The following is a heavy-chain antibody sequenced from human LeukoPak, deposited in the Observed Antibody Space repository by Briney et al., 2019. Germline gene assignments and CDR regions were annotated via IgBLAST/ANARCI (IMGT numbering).Heavy chain of an antibody. Sequence: GASVKVSCKASGYTFTTYYIHWVRQAPGQGLEWMGILTPSDGDTSYSQRFQGRVTMTRDMSTSTVYMELSSLRSEDTAVYYCARDRPERRITIFFARGHDAFDIWGQGTMVTVSS. CDR2: LTPSDGDT. V-gene: IGHV1-46*01. J-gene: IGHJ3*02. CDR1: GYTFTTYY. D-gene: IGHD3-9*01. CDR3: ARDRPERRITIFFARGHDAFDI.